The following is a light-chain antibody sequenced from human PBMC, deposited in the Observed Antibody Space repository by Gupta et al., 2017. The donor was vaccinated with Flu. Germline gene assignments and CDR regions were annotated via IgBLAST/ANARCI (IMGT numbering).Light chain of an antibody. J-gene: IGLJ3*02. CDR2: EVS. CDR1: SSDVGAYNY. Sequence: QSALTQPASVSGSPGQSITISCAGTSSDVGAYNYVSWYQQHPGKAPKLMIYEVSYRPSGVSNRFSGSKSGNTASLTISGLQAEDEADYYCSSYTSSSTLNWVFGGGTKLTVL. V-gene: IGLV2-14*01. CDR3: SSYTSSSTLNWV.